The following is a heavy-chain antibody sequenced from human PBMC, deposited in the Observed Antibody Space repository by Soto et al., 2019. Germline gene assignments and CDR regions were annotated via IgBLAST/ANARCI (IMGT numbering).Heavy chain of an antibody. D-gene: IGHD3-10*01. J-gene: IGHJ4*02. V-gene: IGHV3-15*01. CDR1: GFTFSNAW. CDR3: TTDAFQCTMVRGDDKNFDY. CDR2: IKSKTDGGTT. Sequence: GESLKISCAASGFTFSNAWMSWVRQAPGKGLEWVGRIKSKTDGGTTDYAAPVKGRFTISRDDSKNTLYLQMNSLKTEDTAVYYCTTDAFQCTMVRGDDKNFDYWGQGTLVTVSS.